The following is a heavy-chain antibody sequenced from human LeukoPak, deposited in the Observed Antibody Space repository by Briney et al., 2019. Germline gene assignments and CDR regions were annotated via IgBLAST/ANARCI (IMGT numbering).Heavy chain of an antibody. J-gene: IGHJ4*02. CDR1: GVPLSHYA. Sequence: PGGSLRLSCTASGVPLSHYAMHWVRQAPGRGLEWVAVMSFDGTNKYYGDSVEGRFSVSRDNSKNTLYLQMNSLRPDDTAMYYCATDYGDYEPIDYWGQGTLVTVSS. D-gene: IGHD4-17*01. V-gene: IGHV3-30*04. CDR2: MSFDGTNK. CDR3: ATDYGDYEPIDY.